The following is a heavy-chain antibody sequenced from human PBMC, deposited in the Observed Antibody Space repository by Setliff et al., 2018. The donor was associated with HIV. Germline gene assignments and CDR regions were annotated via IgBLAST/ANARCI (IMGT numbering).Heavy chain of an antibody. CDR1: GETIRNGFYY. J-gene: IGHJ4*02. CDR3: ARGGGPDTNFDS. CDR2: IYYSGST. V-gene: IGHV4-39*07. Sequence: SETLSFTCTVSGETIRNGFYYWHWMRQPPGKGLEWIGSIYYSGSTHYKSSLKSRVTISVDTSKNQFSLRLSSVTAADTAVYYCARGGGPDTNFDSWGRGTLVTVSS.